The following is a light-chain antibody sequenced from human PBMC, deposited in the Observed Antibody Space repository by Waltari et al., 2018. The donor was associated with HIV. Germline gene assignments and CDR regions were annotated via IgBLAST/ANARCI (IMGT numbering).Light chain of an antibody. J-gene: IGLJ3*02. Sequence: QSALTQPRSVSGSPGQPVTISCTGSSSDVGGYNYVSWYQQHPGKAPKLMIYDVSKRPSGVPDRFSGSKSGNTASLTISGLQAEDEADYCCCSYAGSYTFVFGGGTKLTVL. CDR2: DVS. V-gene: IGLV2-11*01. CDR3: CSYAGSYTFV. CDR1: SSDVGGYNY.